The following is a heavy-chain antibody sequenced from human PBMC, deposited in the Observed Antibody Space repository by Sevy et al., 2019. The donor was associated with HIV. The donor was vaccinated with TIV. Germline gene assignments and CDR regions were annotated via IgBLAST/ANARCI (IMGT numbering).Heavy chain of an antibody. CDR3: AAETVTEYYYYYGMDV. CDR2: ISSSSSYI. V-gene: IGHV3-21*01. Sequence: GGSLRLSCAASGFTFSSYSMNWVRQAPGKGLEWVSSISSSSSYIYYADSVKGRFTISRDNAKNSLYLQMNSLRAEDSAVYYCAAETVTEYYYYYGMDVWGHGTTVTVSS. D-gene: IGHD4-17*01. CDR1: GFTFSSYS. J-gene: IGHJ6*02.